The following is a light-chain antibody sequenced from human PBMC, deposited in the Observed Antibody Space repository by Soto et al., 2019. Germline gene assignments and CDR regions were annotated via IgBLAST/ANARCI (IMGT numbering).Light chain of an antibody. V-gene: IGKV3-20*01. CDR2: TAS. CDR3: QQYGSSPWT. CDR1: QSVSIY. Sequence: EIVLAQSPATLSLSPGERATLSCRASQSVSIYLAWYQQKPGRAPRLLIYTASSRATGVPDRFTGSGSGTDFTLTINRLEPEDFAVYYCQQYGSSPWTFGQGTKVDIK. J-gene: IGKJ1*01.